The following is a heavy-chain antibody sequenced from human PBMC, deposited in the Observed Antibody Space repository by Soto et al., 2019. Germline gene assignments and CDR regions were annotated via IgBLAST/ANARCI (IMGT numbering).Heavy chain of an antibody. V-gene: IGHV3-74*01. J-gene: IGHJ4*02. D-gene: IGHD1-26*01. CDR1: GVTIRSYW. Sequence: VVSKRHSCVASGVTIRSYWRHWIRRTPGQGLVWVSHTDSDGSFTTYADSVKGRFTISRDNAKSTLFLQMNSLRAEDTAVYYCVRDDFGLGLDYWGLGTLVTVSS. CDR3: VRDDFGLGLDY. CDR2: TDSDGSFT.